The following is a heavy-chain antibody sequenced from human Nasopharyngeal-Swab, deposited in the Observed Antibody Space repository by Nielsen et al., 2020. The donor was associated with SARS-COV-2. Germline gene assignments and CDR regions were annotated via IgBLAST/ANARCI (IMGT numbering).Heavy chain of an antibody. Sequence: SETLSLTCAVSGGSISSGGYSWSWIRQPPGKGLEWIGYIYHSGSTYYNPSLKSRVTISVDRSKNQFSLKLSSVTAADTAVYYCAGDPGLTTTSWFDPWGQGTLVTVS. CDR3: AGDPGLTTTSWFDP. V-gene: IGHV4-30-2*01. CDR1: GGSISSGGYS. D-gene: IGHD4/OR15-4a*01. CDR2: IYHSGST. J-gene: IGHJ5*02.